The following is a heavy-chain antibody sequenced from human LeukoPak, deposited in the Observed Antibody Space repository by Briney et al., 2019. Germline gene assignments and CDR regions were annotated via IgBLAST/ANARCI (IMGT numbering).Heavy chain of an antibody. CDR2: IYTSGST. V-gene: IGHV4-4*07. J-gene: IGHJ5*02. CDR1: GGSISSYY. Sequence: SETLSLTCTVSGGSISSYYWSWIRQPAGKGLEWIGRIYTSGSTNYNPSLKSRVTMSVDTSKNQSSLKLSSVTAADTAVYYCAREGVYDFWSGYSSWFDPWGQGTLVTVSS. CDR3: AREGVYDFWSGYSSWFDP. D-gene: IGHD3-3*01.